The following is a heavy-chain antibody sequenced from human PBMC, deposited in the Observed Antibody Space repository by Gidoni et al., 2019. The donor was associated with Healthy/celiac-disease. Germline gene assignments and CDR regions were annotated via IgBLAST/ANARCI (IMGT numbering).Heavy chain of an antibody. J-gene: IGHJ6*03. CDR2: ISWNRGSI. CDR1: GFTFADYA. D-gene: IGHD2-15*01. CDR3: AKDGGGCSGGSCYYYYMDV. Sequence: EVQLVESGGGLVQPDRSLRLSCSASGFTFADYAMHWVRQAPGKGLEWVSGISWNRGSIGYADSVKGRVTISRDNAKNSLYLQMNSLRAEDTALYYCAKDGGGCSGGSCYYYYMDVWGKGTTVTVSS. V-gene: IGHV3-9*01.